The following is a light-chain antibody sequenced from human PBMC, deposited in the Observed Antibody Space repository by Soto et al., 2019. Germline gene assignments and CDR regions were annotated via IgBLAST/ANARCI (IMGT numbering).Light chain of an antibody. V-gene: IGKV3D-15*01. CDR1: QSVGSD. Sequence: EIVMTQSPATLSVSPGERATLSCRASQSVGSDLAWYQQKPGQAPRLVIYGASTRATGIPARFSGSGSGTEFTLPISSLQSEDFAVYYCHHYSNWPPYTFGQGTKLEI. J-gene: IGKJ2*01. CDR2: GAS. CDR3: HHYSNWPPYT.